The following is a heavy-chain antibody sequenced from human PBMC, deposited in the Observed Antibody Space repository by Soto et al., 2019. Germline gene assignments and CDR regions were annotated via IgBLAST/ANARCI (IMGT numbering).Heavy chain of an antibody. Sequence: QVQLQESGPGLVKPSVTLSLTCAVSGGSISSSNWWSWVRQPPGKGLEWIGEIYHSGSTNYNPSLKRRVTLSVDKSKNQFSLKLSSVTAADTAVYYCARASIAAWEGRLYYWFDPWGQGTLVTVSS. CDR3: ARASIAAWEGRLYYWFDP. J-gene: IGHJ5*02. D-gene: IGHD6-6*01. CDR1: GGSISSSNW. CDR2: IYHSGST. V-gene: IGHV4-4*02.